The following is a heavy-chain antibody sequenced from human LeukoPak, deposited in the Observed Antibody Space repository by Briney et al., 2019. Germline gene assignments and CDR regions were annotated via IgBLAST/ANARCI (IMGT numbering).Heavy chain of an antibody. CDR3: ARHSHGDFDY. Sequence: GESLKISCKVSGYSFTTYWIAWVRQMPGKGLEWMGIINPGDSDTRYSLSFQGQVTISADKSISTAYLQWSSLKASDTAMYYCARHSHGDFDYWGQGTLVTVSS. J-gene: IGHJ4*02. CDR2: INPGDSDT. D-gene: IGHD4-17*01. V-gene: IGHV5-51*01. CDR1: GYSFTTYW.